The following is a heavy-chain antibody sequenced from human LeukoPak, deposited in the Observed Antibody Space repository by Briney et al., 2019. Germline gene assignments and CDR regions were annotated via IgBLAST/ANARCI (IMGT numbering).Heavy chain of an antibody. CDR2: MNPNSGNT. V-gene: IGHV1-8*01. Sequence: ASVKVSCKASGYTFTSYDINWVRQATGQGLEWMGWMNPNSGNTGYARKFQGRVTMTRNTSISTAYMELSSLRSEDTAVYYCARGGDGPREDAFDIWGQGTMVTVSS. CDR3: ARGGDGPREDAFDI. J-gene: IGHJ3*02. CDR1: GYTFTSYD. D-gene: IGHD5-24*01.